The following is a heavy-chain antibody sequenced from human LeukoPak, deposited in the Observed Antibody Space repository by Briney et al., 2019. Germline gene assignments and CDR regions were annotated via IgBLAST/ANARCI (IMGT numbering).Heavy chain of an antibody. CDR3: AASLRGSGTDFDY. CDR1: GFTFTSSA. D-gene: IGHD3-10*01. CDR2: IVVGSGNT. Sequence: SVKVSCKASGFTFTSSAVQWVRQARGQRLEWIGWIVVGSGNTNYAQKFQERVTITRDMSTSTAYMELSSLRSEDTAVYYCAASLRGSGTDFDYWGQGTLVTVSS. J-gene: IGHJ4*02. V-gene: IGHV1-58*01.